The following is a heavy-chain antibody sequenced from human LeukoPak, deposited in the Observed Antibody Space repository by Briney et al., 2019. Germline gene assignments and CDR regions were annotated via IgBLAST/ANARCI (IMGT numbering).Heavy chain of an antibody. CDR3: VREDSVNFPDAFDI. J-gene: IGHJ3*02. CDR1: GFTFSSHS. Sequence: GGSLRLSCAASGFTFSSHSMNWVRQAPGKGLVWVSRINSDGSSTRYADSVKGRFTISRDNTKNTLYLQMNSLRAEDTAVYYCVREDSVNFPDAFDIWGQGTMVTVSS. CDR2: INSDGSST. D-gene: IGHD5/OR15-5a*01. V-gene: IGHV3-74*01.